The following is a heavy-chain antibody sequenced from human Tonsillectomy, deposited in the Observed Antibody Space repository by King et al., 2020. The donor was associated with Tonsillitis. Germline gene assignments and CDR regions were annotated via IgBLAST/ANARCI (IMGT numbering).Heavy chain of an antibody. CDR1: GYTFTKD. D-gene: IGHD2-15*01. Sequence: QLVQSGAEVKKPGASVKVSCKASGYTFTKDINWVRQASGQGLEWMGWMNPKSGNTGYAQTFQGRVTMTRDTSISTAYMELSSLRSDDTAVYYCASGIVSPDCSGGSCYTLDSWGQGTLVTVSS. CDR2: MNPKSGNT. CDR3: ASGIVSPDCSGGSCYTLDS. J-gene: IGHJ4*02. V-gene: IGHV1-8*01.